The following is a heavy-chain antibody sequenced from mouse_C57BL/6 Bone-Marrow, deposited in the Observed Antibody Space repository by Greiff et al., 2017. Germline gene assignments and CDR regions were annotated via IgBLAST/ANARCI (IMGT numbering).Heavy chain of an antibody. CDR1: GYAFSSSW. CDR3: ARGPYGYWYFDV. CDR2: IYPGDGDT. J-gene: IGHJ1*03. V-gene: IGHV1-82*01. Sequence: VQLQQSGPELVKPGASVKISCKASGYAFSSSWMNWVKQRPGKGLEWIGRIYPGDGDTNYNGKFKGKATLTADKSSSTAYMQLSSLTSEDSAVYFCARGPYGYWYFDVWGTGTTVTVSS. D-gene: IGHD1-1*02.